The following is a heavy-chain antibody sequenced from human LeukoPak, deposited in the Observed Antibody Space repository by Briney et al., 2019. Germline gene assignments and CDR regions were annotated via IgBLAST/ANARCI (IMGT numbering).Heavy chain of an antibody. V-gene: IGHV3-23*01. CDR1: AFTFSSYA. CDR2: ISGSGGTT. Sequence: GGSLRLSCAASAFTFSSYAMSWVRQAPGKGLEWVSGISGSGGTTYYADSVKGRFTISRDNSKNTLYVQMNSLRAEDTAVYYCEHGSPIDHWGQGTLVTVSS. D-gene: IGHD3-10*01. J-gene: IGHJ4*02. CDR3: EHGSPIDH.